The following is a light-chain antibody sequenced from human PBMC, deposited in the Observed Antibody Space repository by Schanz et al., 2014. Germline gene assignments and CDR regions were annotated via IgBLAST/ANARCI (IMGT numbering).Light chain of an antibody. V-gene: IGLV2-14*01. CDR1: SSDVGGTNY. CDR2: DVS. Sequence: QSALTQPASVSGSPGQSITLSCTGTSSDVGGTNYVSWYQQHPGKVPKLMIYDVSNRPSGVSNRFSGSKSGNTASLTISGLQAEDEADYYCQYYDSSLSGLCVIFGGGTKLTVL. CDR3: QYYDSSLSGLCVI. J-gene: IGLJ2*01.